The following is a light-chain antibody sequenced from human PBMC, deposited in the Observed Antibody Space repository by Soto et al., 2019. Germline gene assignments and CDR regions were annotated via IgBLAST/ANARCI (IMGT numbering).Light chain of an antibody. CDR2: DDS. Sequence: ELTQPPSVSVAPGQTARLTCGGNNIGSKSVHWYQQKPGQAPVLVVYDDSDRPSGIPERFSGSNSGNTASLTISGLQAEDEADYFCCSYAGGYTYLFGTGTKVTVL. V-gene: IGLV3-21*02. CDR1: NIGSKS. J-gene: IGLJ1*01. CDR3: CSYAGGYTYL.